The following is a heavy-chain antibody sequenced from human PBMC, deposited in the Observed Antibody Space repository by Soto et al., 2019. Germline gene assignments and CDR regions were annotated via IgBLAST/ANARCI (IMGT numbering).Heavy chain of an antibody. V-gene: IGHV5-51*01. J-gene: IGHJ6*02. Sequence: GESLKISGKGSGYSFTSYWIGWVRQMPGKGLEWMGIIYPGDSDTRYSPSFQGQVTISSDKSISTAYLQWSSLKASDTAMYYCARQGITMIDRQPQYYYYGMDVCGQGTKVTVSS. D-gene: IGHD3-22*01. CDR2: IYPGDSDT. CDR1: GYSFTSYW. CDR3: ARQGITMIDRQPQYYYYGMDV.